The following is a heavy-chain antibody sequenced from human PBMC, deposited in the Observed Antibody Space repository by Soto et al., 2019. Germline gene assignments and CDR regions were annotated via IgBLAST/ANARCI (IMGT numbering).Heavy chain of an antibody. J-gene: IGHJ3*02. D-gene: IGHD6-19*01. CDR1: GYSFTSYW. CDR3: ARQAVGTGYSSGWYLGAFDI. Sequence: GESLKISCKGSGYSFTSYWIGWVRQMPGKGLEWMGIIYPGDSDTRYSPSFQGQVTISADKSISTAYLQWSSLKASDTAMYYCARQAVGTGYSSGWYLGAFDIWGKGTMVTVS. V-gene: IGHV5-51*01. CDR2: IYPGDSDT.